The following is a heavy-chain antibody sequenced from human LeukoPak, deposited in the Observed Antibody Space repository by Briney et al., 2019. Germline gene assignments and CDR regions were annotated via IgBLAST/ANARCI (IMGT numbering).Heavy chain of an antibody. CDR2: IHYSGST. Sequence: PSETLSLTCSVSGASISSHYWSWIRQPPGKGLEWIGYIHYSGSTNGNPSLKSRVTISLDTFKNQFSLKRTSVTAAETAGNYCWRAGTGFNITGAYWGQGKLVTVSS. D-gene: IGHD1-14*01. J-gene: IGHJ4*02. V-gene: IGHV4-59*11. CDR3: WRAGTGFNITGAY. CDR1: GASISSHY.